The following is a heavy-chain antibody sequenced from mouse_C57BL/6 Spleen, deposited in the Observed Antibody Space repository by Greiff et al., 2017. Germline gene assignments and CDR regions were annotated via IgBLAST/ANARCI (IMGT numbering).Heavy chain of an antibody. CDR2: ISSGSSTI. D-gene: IGHD1-1*01. J-gene: IGHJ3*01. CDR3: ARIYYGSSYVPWFAY. V-gene: IGHV5-17*01. Sequence: EVKLQESGGGLVKPGGSLKLSCAASGFTFSDYGMHWVRQAPEKGLEWVAYISSGSSTIYYADTVKGRFTISRDNAKNTLFLQMTSLRSEDTAMYYCARIYYGSSYVPWFAYWGQGTLVTVSA. CDR1: GFTFSDYG.